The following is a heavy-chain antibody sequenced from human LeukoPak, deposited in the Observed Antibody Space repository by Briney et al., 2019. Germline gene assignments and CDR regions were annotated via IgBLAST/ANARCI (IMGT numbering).Heavy chain of an antibody. CDR1: VGTFSSYT. CDR3: AGSGGSGSYVDY. J-gene: IGHJ4*02. V-gene: IGHV1-69*02. CDR2: IIPILGIA. Sequence: SVKVSCKASVGTFSSYTISWVRQAPGQGLEWMGRIIPILGIANYAQKCQGRVTITADKSTSTAYMELSSLRSEDTAVYYCAGSGGSGSYVDYWGQGTLVTVSS. D-gene: IGHD3-10*01.